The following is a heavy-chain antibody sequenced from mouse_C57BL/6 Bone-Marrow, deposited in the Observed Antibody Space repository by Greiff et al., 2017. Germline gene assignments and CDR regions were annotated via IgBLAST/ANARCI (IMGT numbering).Heavy chain of an antibody. CDR1: GFTFSSYG. J-gene: IGHJ4*01. CDR3: ARHYDYYAMDY. CDR2: ISSGGSYT. Sequence: DVKLVESGGDLVKPGGSLKLSCAASGFTFSSYGMSWVRQTPDQRLEWVATISSGGSYTYYPYSVKGRFTISRDNAKNTLYLQMSSLKSEDTAMXYCARHYDYYAMDYWGQGTSVTVSS. V-gene: IGHV5-6*02.